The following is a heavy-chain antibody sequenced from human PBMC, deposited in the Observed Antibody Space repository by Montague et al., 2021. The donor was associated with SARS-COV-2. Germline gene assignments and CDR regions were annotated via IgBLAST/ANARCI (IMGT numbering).Heavy chain of an antibody. Sequence: SETLSLTCAVYSGSFSDFYWTWIRQSPGKGLEWIGETNHTGSATYNPSLKGRATLSGDTSKNQFSLKLQSVTPADTAVHYCARGQVTISGVLIFIPAAGHLDVWGQGTSVTVSS. D-gene: IGHD3-3*01. CDR3: ARGQVTISGVLIFIPAAGHLDV. CDR1: SGSFSDFY. CDR2: TNHTGSA. V-gene: IGHV4-34*01. J-gene: IGHJ3*01.